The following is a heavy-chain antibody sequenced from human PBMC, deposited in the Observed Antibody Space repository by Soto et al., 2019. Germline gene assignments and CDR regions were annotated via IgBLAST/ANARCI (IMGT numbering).Heavy chain of an antibody. CDR2: ISYSGST. V-gene: IGHV4-31*03. J-gene: IGHJ5*02. CDR1: GGSISDGYY. D-gene: IGHD3-22*01. CDR3: ARRDRSGYSSWLDT. Sequence: QVQLQESGPGLVKPSQTLSLTCTVSGGSISDGYYWSWIRQHPGKGLEWIGSISYSGSTSYNPSLKSRLTISVDRSKSQFSLNLSSVTAADTAVYYCARRDRSGYSSWLDTWGQGTLVTVSS.